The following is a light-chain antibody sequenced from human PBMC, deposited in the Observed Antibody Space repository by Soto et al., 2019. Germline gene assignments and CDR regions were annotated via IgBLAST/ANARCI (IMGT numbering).Light chain of an antibody. CDR3: SSYTSSTTPV. CDR2: EVS. J-gene: IGLJ2*01. Sequence: QSVLTQPASVSGSPGQTITISCTGTSSDFGGYAYVSWYQQYPGKGPKLVLAEVSNRPSGVPHRFSGSRYGNTASLNSSGLKAEDEADDHCSSYTSSTTPVFGGGTKLTGL. CDR1: SSDFGGYAY. V-gene: IGLV2-14*01.